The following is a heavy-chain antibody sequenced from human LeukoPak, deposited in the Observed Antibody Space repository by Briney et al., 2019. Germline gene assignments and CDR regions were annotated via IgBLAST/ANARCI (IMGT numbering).Heavy chain of an antibody. CDR1: GFTFSSYA. CDR2: ISGSGGST. Sequence: GGSLRLSCGASGFTFSSYAMSWVRQAPGKGLEWVSAISGSGGSTYYADSVKGRFTISRDNSKNTLCLQMNSLRAEDTAVYYCAKDLHYYDSSGYLVRWGQGTLVTVSS. J-gene: IGHJ4*02. V-gene: IGHV3-23*01. D-gene: IGHD3-22*01. CDR3: AKDLHYYDSSGYLVR.